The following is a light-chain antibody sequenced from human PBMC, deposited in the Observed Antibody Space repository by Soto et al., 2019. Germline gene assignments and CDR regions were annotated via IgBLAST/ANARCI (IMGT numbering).Light chain of an antibody. J-gene: IGKJ1*01. CDR1: QSVSSY. V-gene: IGKV3-11*01. CDR3: QQRSNWPPT. CDR2: AAS. Sequence: EILLTHSRATLSFSPGSRPTLSCRASQSVSSYLAWYQQKNGQAPRIIIYAASNRATGIPARFSGSGYGTDFNLTISSLETEDFAVYYCQQRSNWPPTFGQGTKVDIK.